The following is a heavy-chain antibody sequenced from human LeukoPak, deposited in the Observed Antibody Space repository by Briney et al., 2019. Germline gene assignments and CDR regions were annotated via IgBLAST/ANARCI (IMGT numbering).Heavy chain of an antibody. J-gene: IGHJ4*02. V-gene: IGHV1-46*01. CDR2: INPSGGST. CDR1: GYTFTRYY. D-gene: IGHD3-3*01. CDR3: ARAKDAIRFLEWLSYLGY. Sequence: ASVKVSCKASGYTFTRYYMHWVRQAPGQWLEWMGIINPSGGSTSYAQKFQGRVTMTRDMSTSTVYMELSSLRSEDTAVYYCARAKDAIRFLEWLSYLGYWGQGTLDSVSS.